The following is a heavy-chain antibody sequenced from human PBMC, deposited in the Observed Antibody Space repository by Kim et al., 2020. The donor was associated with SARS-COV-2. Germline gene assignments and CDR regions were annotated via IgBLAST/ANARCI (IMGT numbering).Heavy chain of an antibody. V-gene: IGHV4-34*01. CDR3: ARGPRITMVRGVISPYYFDY. J-gene: IGHJ4*02. CDR1: GGSFSGYY. CDR2: INHSGST. D-gene: IGHD3-10*01. Sequence: SETLSLTCAVYGGSFSGYYWSWIRQPPGKGLEWIGEINHSGSTNYNPSLKSRVTISVDTSKNQFSLKLSSVTAADTAVYYCARGPRITMVRGVISPYYFDYWGQGTLVTVSS.